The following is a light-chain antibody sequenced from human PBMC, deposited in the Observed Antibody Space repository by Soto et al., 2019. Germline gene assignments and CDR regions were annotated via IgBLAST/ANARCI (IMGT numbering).Light chain of an antibody. V-gene: IGLV2-11*01. CDR2: DVT. CDR3: ASWDDNLNGWA. Sequence: QSVLTQPRSVSGSPGQSVTISCTGTNSDVGTYNYVSWYQQHPGKAPKLIIYDVTKRPSGVPDRFSGSKSGNTASLIISGLQAADEAEYFCASWDDNLNGWAFGGGTKLTVL. J-gene: IGLJ3*02. CDR1: NSDVGTYNY.